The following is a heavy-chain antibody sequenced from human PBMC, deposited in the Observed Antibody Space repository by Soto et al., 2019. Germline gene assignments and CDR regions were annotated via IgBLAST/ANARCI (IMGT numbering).Heavy chain of an antibody. CDR3: AKDWGDSSLNWFDP. CDR1: GFTFSSYS. V-gene: IGHV3-23*01. D-gene: IGHD3-16*01. J-gene: IGHJ5*02. CDR2: ISGSGGST. Sequence: SLRLSCAASGFTFSSYSMSWVRQAPGKGLEWVSAISGSGGSTYYADSVKGRFTISRDNSKNTLYLQMNSLRAEDTAVYYCAKDWGDSSLNWFDPWGQGTLVTVSS.